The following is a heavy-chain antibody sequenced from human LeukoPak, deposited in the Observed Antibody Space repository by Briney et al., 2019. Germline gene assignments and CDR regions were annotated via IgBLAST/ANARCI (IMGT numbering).Heavy chain of an antibody. CDR1: AFTFSTYA. CDR3: AKWNPVTGTMRGLFDP. V-gene: IGHV3-23*01. CDR2: ISSSGGSE. D-gene: IGHD1-7*01. Sequence: PGGSLSLSRAASAFTFSTYAMIWVRQAPARGREWVSIISSSGGSEYYDDSVKGRFTISRDNSKNTLYLQMNSLRAEDTAAYYCAKWNPVTGTMRGLFDPWGQGTLVTVSS. J-gene: IGHJ5*02.